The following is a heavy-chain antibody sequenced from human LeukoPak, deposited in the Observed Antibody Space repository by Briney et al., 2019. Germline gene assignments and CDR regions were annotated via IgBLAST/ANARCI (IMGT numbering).Heavy chain of an antibody. CDR3: ARAGLQLSDTAMANLDY. J-gene: IGHJ4*02. CDR1: GFTVSSNY. D-gene: IGHD5-18*01. Sequence: GGSLRLSCAASGFTVSSNYMSWVRHAPGKGLGWVSVVYSGGSTYYADSVKGQFTIPRDNSKNTLYLQMNSLRAEDTAVYYCARAGLQLSDTAMANLDYWGQGTLVTVSA. V-gene: IGHV3-66*02. CDR2: VYSGGST.